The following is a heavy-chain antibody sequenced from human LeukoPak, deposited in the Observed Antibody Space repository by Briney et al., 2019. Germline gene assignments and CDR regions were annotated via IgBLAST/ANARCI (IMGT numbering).Heavy chain of an antibody. J-gene: IGHJ4*02. CDR2: ISGSGGST. CDR1: GFTISSSA. Sequence: GGSLRLSCAASGFTISSSAMSWARPPAWKGLEWVSAISGSGGSTYYADSVKGRFTISRDNSKNTLYLQMNSLRAEDTAIYYCAKRSYGSGSYYNNPPYYFDYWGQGTLVTVSS. D-gene: IGHD3-10*01. CDR3: AKRSYGSGSYYNNPPYYFDY. V-gene: IGHV3-23*01.